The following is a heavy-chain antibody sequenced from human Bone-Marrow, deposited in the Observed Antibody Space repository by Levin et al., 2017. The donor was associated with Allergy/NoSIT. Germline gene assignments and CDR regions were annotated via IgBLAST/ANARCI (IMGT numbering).Heavy chain of an antibody. V-gene: IGHV3-7*01. CDR3: VRAARFWGF. D-gene: IGHD7-27*01. Sequence: GGSLRLSCAASGFSFSTNWMTWVRQAPGKGLEWVANIKQDGSDTNYVASVKGRFTISRDNAKNSLFLQMNSLRDEDTAVYYCVRAARFWGFWGQGTLVTVSS. CDR2: IKQDGSDT. J-gene: IGHJ1*01. CDR1: GFSFSTNW.